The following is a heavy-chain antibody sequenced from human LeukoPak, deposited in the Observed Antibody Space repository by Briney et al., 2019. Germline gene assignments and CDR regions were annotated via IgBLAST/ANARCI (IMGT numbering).Heavy chain of an antibody. D-gene: IGHD6-13*01. CDR1: GFSVSNNY. J-gene: IGHJ6*03. CDR2: ISSSSSTI. Sequence: SGGSLRLSCAASGFSVSNNYMRWVRQAPGKGLEWVSYISSSSSTIYYADSVKGRFTISRDNAKNSLYLQMNSLRAEDTAVYYCARDPSSSSWYDQIYYYYYMDVWGKGTTVTVSS. CDR3: ARDPSSSSWYDQIYYYYYMDV. V-gene: IGHV3-11*04.